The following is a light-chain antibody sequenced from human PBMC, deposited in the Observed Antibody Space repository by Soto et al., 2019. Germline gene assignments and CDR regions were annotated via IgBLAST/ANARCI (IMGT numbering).Light chain of an antibody. CDR2: DVT. V-gene: IGLV2-11*01. J-gene: IGLJ1*01. CDR3: CSYGGSLYV. CDR1: SSNVGGYNR. Sequence: QSVLTQPRSVSGSPGQSVTISCTGTSSNVGGYNRVSWYQHHPGKAPKLMIYDVTKRPSGVPDRFSGSKSGNTASLTISGLQVEDDADYYCCSYGGSLYVFGTGTKLTVL.